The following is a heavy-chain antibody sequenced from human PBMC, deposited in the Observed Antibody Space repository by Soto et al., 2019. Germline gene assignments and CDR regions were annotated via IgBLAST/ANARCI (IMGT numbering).Heavy chain of an antibody. CDR1: GGSISSSSYY. CDR3: ARHDYGDYPMGFDP. Sequence: SETLSLTCTVSGGSISSSSYYWGWIRQPPGKGLEWIGSIYYSGSTYYNPSLKSRVTISVDTSKNQFSLKLSSVTAADTAVYYCARHDYGDYPMGFDPWGQGTLVTVSS. D-gene: IGHD4-17*01. J-gene: IGHJ5*02. CDR2: IYYSGST. V-gene: IGHV4-39*01.